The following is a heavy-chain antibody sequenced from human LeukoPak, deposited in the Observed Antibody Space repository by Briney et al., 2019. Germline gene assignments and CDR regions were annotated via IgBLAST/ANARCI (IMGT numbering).Heavy chain of an antibody. J-gene: IGHJ6*03. CDR1: GGSISSGSYY. CDR3: AREDDYYDSSGYYVGGYYYMDV. CDR2: IYTSGST. V-gene: IGHV4-61*02. D-gene: IGHD3-22*01. Sequence: SETLSLTCAVSGGSISSGSYYWSWIRQPAGKGLEWIGRIYTSGSTNYNPSLKSRVTISVDTSKNQFSLKLSSVTAADTAVYYCAREDDYYDSSGYYVGGYYYMDVWGKGTTVTISS.